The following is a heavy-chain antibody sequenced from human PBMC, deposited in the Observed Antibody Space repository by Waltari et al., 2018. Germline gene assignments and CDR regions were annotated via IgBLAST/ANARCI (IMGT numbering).Heavy chain of an antibody. CDR2: ISDGGGNT. D-gene: IGHD2-15*01. CDR1: GFTFTCYA. CDR3: ARAVEPDY. Sequence: EVQLVESGGGLVQPGGSLRLSCAASGFTFTCYAMSWVRQAPGKGLEWVSAISDGGGNTYYADSIKGRFTISRDNSKNTLYLQMKSLRIEDTAVYHCARAVEPDYWGQGTLVTVSS. V-gene: IGHV3-23*04. J-gene: IGHJ4*02.